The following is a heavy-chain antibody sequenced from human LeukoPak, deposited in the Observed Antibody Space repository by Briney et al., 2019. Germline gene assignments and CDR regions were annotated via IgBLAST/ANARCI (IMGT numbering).Heavy chain of an antibody. D-gene: IGHD2-21*02. CDR2: IYSVGST. CDR1: GFTVSDNY. Sequence: PGGSLRLSRAASGFTVSDNYMGWVRQAPAKGLEWVSVIYSVGSTYYADSVRGRVTISRDNSKNTLYLQMNSLRVEDTAVYYCAGSLAYCGGDCRLGDYWGQGTPVTVSS. V-gene: IGHV3-66*01. J-gene: IGHJ4*02. CDR3: AGSLAYCGGDCRLGDY.